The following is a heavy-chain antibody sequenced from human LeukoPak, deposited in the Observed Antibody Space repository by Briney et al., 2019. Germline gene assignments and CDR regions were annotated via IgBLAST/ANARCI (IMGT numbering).Heavy chain of an antibody. CDR3: ARLLGYCSGGSCHPFFYYGMDV. CDR1: GGSFSGYY. Sequence: TSETLSLTCAVYGGSFSGYYWSWIRQPPGKGLEWIGEINHSGSTNYNPSLKSRVTMSLDTSKNQFSLKLRSVTAADTAVYYCARLLGYCSGGSCHPFFYYGMDVGGQGPTVTVSS. J-gene: IGHJ6*02. D-gene: IGHD2-15*01. V-gene: IGHV4-34*01. CDR2: INHSGST.